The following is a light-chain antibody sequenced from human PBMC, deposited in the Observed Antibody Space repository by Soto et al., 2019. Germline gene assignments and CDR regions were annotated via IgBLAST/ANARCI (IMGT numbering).Light chain of an antibody. J-gene: IGKJ4*01. Sequence: EIVMTQSPGTLSVSPGERATLSCRASQSIRSNLAWYQQKPGQTPRLLIYVASTRATGIPARFTGSGSGTDFTLTISSLQSEDCEIYYCQQYNNWPLTFGGGTKVDI. V-gene: IGKV3-15*01. CDR2: VAS. CDR3: QQYNNWPLT. CDR1: QSIRSN.